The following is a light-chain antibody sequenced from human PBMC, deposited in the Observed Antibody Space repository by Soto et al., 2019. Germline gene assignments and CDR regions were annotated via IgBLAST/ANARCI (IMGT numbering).Light chain of an antibody. CDR3: QQYNNWPLT. CDR2: GAS. Sequence: DIVMTQSPLSLPVTPGEPASISCRASQSVSSDLVWYQQKPGQAPRLLIYGASTRATGIPVRFSGSGSGTEFTLTISSLQSEDFAVYYCQQYNNWPLTFGGGTKVDIK. J-gene: IGKJ4*01. V-gene: IGKV3-15*01. CDR1: QSVSSD.